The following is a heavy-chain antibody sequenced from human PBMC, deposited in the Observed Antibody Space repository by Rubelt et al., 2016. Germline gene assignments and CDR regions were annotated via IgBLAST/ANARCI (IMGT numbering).Heavy chain of an antibody. V-gene: IGHV1-18*01. D-gene: IGHD6-6*01. CDR3: ARDRIRIAARQGWYFDL. J-gene: IGHJ2*01. CDR2: ISAYNGNT. CDR1: GYTFTSYG. Sequence: QVQLVQSGAEVKKPGASVKVSCKASGYTFTSYGISWVRQAPGQGLEWMGWISAYNGNTNYAQKLQGRVTMTTDTSTSTAYMELRSLRSHDTAVYYCARDRIRIAARQGWYFDLWGRGTLVTVSS.